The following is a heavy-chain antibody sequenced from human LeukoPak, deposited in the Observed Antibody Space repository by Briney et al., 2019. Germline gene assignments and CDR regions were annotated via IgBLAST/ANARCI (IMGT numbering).Heavy chain of an antibody. Sequence: SETQSLKCALYGGSLSCYYWSWIRRPPGKGLEWIGEINHSGRTNYSPSLKSRVTISVDTSKNQFSLKLSSVTAADTAVYYCARTGAAGESSGFYLRLFDYWGQETLVTVSS. D-gene: IGHD3-22*01. CDR3: ARTGAAGESSGFYLRLFDY. CDR2: INHSGRT. J-gene: IGHJ4*02. V-gene: IGHV4-34*01. CDR1: GGSLSCYY.